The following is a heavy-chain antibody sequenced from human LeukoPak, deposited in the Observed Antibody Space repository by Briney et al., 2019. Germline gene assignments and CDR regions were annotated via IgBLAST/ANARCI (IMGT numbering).Heavy chain of an antibody. CDR1: GYSFTSYW. J-gene: IGHJ3*02. CDR3: ARIRGTYHDAFDI. D-gene: IGHD1-1*01. CDR2: IYPGDSDT. Sequence: NTGESLKISCKGSGYSFTSYWIGWVRQMPGKGLEWMGFIYPGDSDTRYSPSFQGQVIISADKSISTAYLQWSSLKASDTAMYYCARIRGTYHDAFDIWGQGTMVTVSS. V-gene: IGHV5-51*01.